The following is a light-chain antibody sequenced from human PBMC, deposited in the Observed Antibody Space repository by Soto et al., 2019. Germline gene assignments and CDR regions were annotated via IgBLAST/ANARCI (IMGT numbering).Light chain of an antibody. CDR1: SSDVGGYNY. J-gene: IGLJ1*01. CDR3: SSYTSSSALVV. V-gene: IGLV2-14*01. Sequence: QSALTQPASVSGSPGQSITISCTGTSSDVGGYNYVSWYQQHPGKAPKLLIYEVRNRPSGVSNRFSGSKSGNTATLTISGLQAEDVADYYCSSYTSSSALVVFGTGTKLTVL. CDR2: EVR.